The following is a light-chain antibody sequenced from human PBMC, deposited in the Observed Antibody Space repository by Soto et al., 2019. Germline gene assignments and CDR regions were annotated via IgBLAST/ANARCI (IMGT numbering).Light chain of an antibody. CDR1: QSVGSY. CDR2: VAS. V-gene: IGKV1-39*01. CDR3: QQSSSTPQT. Sequence: DIQMTQSPSSLSASVGDRVIITCRASQSVGSYLSWYQQKQGKAPKLLINVASTLQSGVPSRFSGSGSGTDFTHAISSLQPEDFATYYCQQSSSTPQTFGGGTRVEIK. J-gene: IGKJ4*01.